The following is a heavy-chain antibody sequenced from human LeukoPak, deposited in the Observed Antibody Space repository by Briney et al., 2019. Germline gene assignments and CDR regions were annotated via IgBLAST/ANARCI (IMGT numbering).Heavy chain of an antibody. J-gene: IGHJ4*02. CDR3: ARETYNWNYDY. CDR1: GYTSTSYG. D-gene: IGHD1-7*01. V-gene: IGHV1-18*01. CDR2: SSAFNGNT. Sequence: ASVKVSCKASGYTSTSYGISLVRQAAGQGLEWMGWSSAFNGNTNYAQKLQGRVTMTTSTSTSTAYMELRSLRSDDTAVYYCARETYNWNYDYWGQGTLVTVSS.